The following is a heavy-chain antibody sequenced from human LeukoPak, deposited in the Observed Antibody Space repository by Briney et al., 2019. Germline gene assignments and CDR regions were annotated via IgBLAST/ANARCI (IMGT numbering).Heavy chain of an antibody. CDR2: INSDGSST. CDR1: GFTFSSYW. Sequence: PGGSLRLSCAASGFTFSSYWMHWVRQAPGKGLVWVSRINSDGSSTSYADSVKGRFTISRDNAKNTLYLQMNSLRAEDPAVYYCARYLGDYNFDYWGQGTLVTVSS. J-gene: IGHJ4*02. D-gene: IGHD4-17*01. CDR3: ARYLGDYNFDY. V-gene: IGHV3-74*01.